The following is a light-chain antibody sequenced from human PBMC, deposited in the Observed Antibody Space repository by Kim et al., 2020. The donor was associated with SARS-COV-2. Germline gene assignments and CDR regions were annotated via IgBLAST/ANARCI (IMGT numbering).Light chain of an antibody. CDR2: DAS. Sequence: IRLSQSPVTLSVSPGERASLTCWASQSIGANLAWYQQKDGQPPRLLIYDASTRATGIPARFSGSGSGTEFTLTISSLQSEDVAVYFCQQYNKWWTFGQGTKVDIK. CDR1: QSIGAN. CDR3: QQYNKWWT. V-gene: IGKV3-15*01. J-gene: IGKJ1*01.